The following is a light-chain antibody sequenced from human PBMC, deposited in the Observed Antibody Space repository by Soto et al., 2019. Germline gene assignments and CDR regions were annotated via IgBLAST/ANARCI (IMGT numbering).Light chain of an antibody. Sequence: EIVMTQSPATLSVSPGEPATLSCRASQSVSNNVAWYQQKPGQAPRLLILGASTRATGIPARFSGSGSGTEFTLSISSLQSEDFAVYYCKQYKEWPPFTFGQGTRLEIK. J-gene: IGKJ5*01. V-gene: IGKV3-15*01. CDR3: KQYKEWPPFT. CDR1: QSVSNN. CDR2: GAS.